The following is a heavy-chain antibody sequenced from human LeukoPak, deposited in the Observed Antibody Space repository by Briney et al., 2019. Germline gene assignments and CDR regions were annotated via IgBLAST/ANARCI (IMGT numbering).Heavy chain of an antibody. CDR3: ARTGDSGSYQYYYYYYMDV. CDR2: IIPIFGTA. Sequence: SVKASCKASGGTFSSYAISWVRQAPGQGLEWMGGIIPIFGTANYAQKFQGRVTITADESTSTAYMELSSLRSEDTAVYYCARTGDSGSYQYYYYYYMDVWGKGTTVTVSS. CDR1: GGTFSSYA. D-gene: IGHD1-26*01. V-gene: IGHV1-69*13. J-gene: IGHJ6*03.